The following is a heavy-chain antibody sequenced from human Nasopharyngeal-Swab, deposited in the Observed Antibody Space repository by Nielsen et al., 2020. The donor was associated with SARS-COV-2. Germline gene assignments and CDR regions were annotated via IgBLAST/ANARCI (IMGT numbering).Heavy chain of an antibody. CDR2: MGDKDHNYAT. J-gene: IGHJ4*02. V-gene: IGHV3-73*01. CDR3: TTDFYFDY. Sequence: GEPLKRACAATGWIFSASAIHWVRQDSGKGLEWAGRMGDKDHNYATTYGASVQGRFTISREDSKNTAVLPMDSLKTEDTALYYCTTDFYFDYWGQGTLVTVSS. CDR1: GWIFSASA.